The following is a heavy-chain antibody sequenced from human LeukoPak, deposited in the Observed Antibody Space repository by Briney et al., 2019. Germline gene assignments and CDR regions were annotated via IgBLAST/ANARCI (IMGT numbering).Heavy chain of an antibody. CDR3: ARLPAATNGYFDP. Sequence: PGGSLRLSCAASGFTFSSYSMNWVRQAPGKGLEWVSAISGGGAGTYYADSVKGRFTISRDNSKNTLYLQMYSLRAEDTAVYYCARLPAATNGYFDPWGQGTLVTVSS. J-gene: IGHJ5*02. CDR1: GFTFSSYS. V-gene: IGHV3-23*01. D-gene: IGHD2-2*01. CDR2: ISGGGAGT.